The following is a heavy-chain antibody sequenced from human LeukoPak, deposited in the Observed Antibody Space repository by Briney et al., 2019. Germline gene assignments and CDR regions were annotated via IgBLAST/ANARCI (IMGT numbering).Heavy chain of an antibody. CDR1: GFTFNNYA. Sequence: PGGSLRLSCTVSGFTFNNYAMNWVRQAPGKGLEWVSIISGGGGSTSYADSVRGRFTISRDSSKNTLYLHMHSLRAEDTAVYYCAKDRHFFASRTYGIDYWGQGTLVTVSS. CDR2: ISGGGGST. J-gene: IGHJ4*02. D-gene: IGHD2/OR15-2a*01. V-gene: IGHV3-23*01. CDR3: AKDRHFFASRTYGIDY.